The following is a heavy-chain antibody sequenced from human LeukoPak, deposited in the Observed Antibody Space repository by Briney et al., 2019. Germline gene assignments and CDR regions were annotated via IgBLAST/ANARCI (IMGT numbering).Heavy chain of an antibody. Sequence: GGSLRLSCAASGFTFSSYWMHWVRQAPGKGLVRVSRINSDGSSTSYADSVKGRFTISRDNAKNTLYLQMNSLRAEDTAVYYCARDLEYWGSAFGIWGQGTMVTVSS. CDR2: INSDGSST. J-gene: IGHJ3*02. V-gene: IGHV3-74*01. CDR1: GFTFSSYW. CDR3: ARDLEYWGSAFGI. D-gene: IGHD2-8*02.